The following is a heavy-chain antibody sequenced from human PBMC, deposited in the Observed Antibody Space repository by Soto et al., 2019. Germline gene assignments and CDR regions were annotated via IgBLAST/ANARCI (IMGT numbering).Heavy chain of an antibody. J-gene: IGHJ4*02. V-gene: IGHV1-69*01. CDR2: IIPMFDTT. D-gene: IGHD5-12*01. CDR1: GGAFGSYA. Sequence: QVQLGQSGAEVKKPGSSGKVSCKASGGAFGSYAINWVRQAPGQGLEWMGGIIPMFDTTNYAQRFQGRVTVTADESTSTVYLELTRLRSEDTAMYYGTRHRGYSSGYWCQDFWGQGTLVTVSS. CDR3: TRHRGYSSGYWCQDF.